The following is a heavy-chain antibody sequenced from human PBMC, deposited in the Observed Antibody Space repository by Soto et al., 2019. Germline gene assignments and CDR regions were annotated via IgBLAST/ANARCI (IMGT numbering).Heavy chain of an antibody. V-gene: IGHV3-53*01. Sequence: EVQLVESGGGLIQPGGSLRLSCAVSGFTVSSNYMSWVRQAPGKGLEWVSIINSGGSTYYADSVKGRFTISRDNSKNTLYLQINSLRTEDTAAYYCARDPWYWGQGTLVTVSS. CDR3: ARDPWY. CDR1: GFTVSSNY. CDR2: INSGGST. J-gene: IGHJ4*02.